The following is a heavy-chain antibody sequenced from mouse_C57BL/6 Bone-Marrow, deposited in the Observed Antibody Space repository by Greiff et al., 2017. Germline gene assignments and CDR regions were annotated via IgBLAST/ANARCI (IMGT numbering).Heavy chain of an antibody. J-gene: IGHJ3*01. CDR2: IDPENGDT. V-gene: IGHV14-4*01. CDR3: TTSGFAY. CDR1: GFNIKDDY. Sequence: EVQLQQSGAELVRPGASVKLSCTASGFNIKDDYMHWVKQRPEQGLEWMGWIDPENGDTEYASKVQGKATITADTSSNTAYLQLSSLTSEDTAVYYCTTSGFAYWGQGTLVTVSA.